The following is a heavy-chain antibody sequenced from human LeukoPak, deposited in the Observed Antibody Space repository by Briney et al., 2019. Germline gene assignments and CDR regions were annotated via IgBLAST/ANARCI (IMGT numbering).Heavy chain of an antibody. CDR2: IWYDGSNK. J-gene: IGHJ4*02. CDR1: GFTFSSYG. CDR3: AKAVGGTLD. Sequence: GRSLRLSCAASGFTFSSYGMHWVRQSPGKGLEWVAVIWYDGSNKYYADTVKGRFTISRDNSKNTLYLQMNSLRAEDTAVYYCAKAVGGTLDWGQGTLVTVSS. V-gene: IGHV3-33*06. D-gene: IGHD4-23*01.